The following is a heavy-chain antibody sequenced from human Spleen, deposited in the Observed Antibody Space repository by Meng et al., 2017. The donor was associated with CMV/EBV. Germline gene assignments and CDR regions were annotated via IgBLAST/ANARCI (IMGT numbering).Heavy chain of an antibody. V-gene: IGHV3-53*01. CDR3: SKDLLEGYYYGMDV. CDR1: GFTVSSNY. D-gene: IGHD1-1*01. Sequence: GGYLRLSCAASGFTVSSNYMSWVRQAPGKVLEWVSVIYSGGSTYYADSVKGRLTISRDNSKNTLYLQMTSLRAEDTAVYYCSKDLLEGYYYGMDVWGQGTTVTVSS. J-gene: IGHJ6*02. CDR2: IYSGGST.